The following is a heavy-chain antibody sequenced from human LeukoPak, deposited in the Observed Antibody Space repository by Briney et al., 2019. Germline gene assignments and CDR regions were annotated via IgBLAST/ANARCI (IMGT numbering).Heavy chain of an antibody. CDR2: MYYNAGT. D-gene: IGHD5-18*01. Sequence: SETLSLTCTVSGGSISGYYWTWIRQPQGKGLEWIGYMYYNAGTHYNPSLKSRLTISIDTSKNQFSLKLSSVTAADTAVYYCASRANSYGPIDYWGQGTLVTVSS. CDR3: ASRANSYGPIDY. V-gene: IGHV4-59*01. J-gene: IGHJ4*02. CDR1: GGSISGYY.